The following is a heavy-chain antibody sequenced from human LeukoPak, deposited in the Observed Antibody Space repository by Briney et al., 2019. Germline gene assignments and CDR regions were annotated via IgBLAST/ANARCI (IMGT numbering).Heavy chain of an antibody. CDR1: GYTFTSYA. Sequence: ASVKVSCKASGYTFTSYAISWVRQAPGQGLEWMGGIIPIFGTANYAQKFQGRVTITADESTSTAYMELSSLRSEDTAVYYCARRSKLRFLEWTFDYWGQGTLVTVSP. CDR2: IIPIFGTA. CDR3: ARRSKLRFLEWTFDY. V-gene: IGHV1-69*13. D-gene: IGHD3-3*01. J-gene: IGHJ4*02.